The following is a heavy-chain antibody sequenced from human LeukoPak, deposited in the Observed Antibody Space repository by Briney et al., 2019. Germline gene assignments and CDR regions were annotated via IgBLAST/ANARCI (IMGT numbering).Heavy chain of an antibody. D-gene: IGHD2/OR15-2a*01. CDR1: GGSISSGSYY. Sequence: SETLSLTCTVSGGSISSGSYYWSWIRQPAGKGLEWIGYIYYSGSANYNPSLTSRVTISVDTSKNQFSLKLSSVTAADTAVYYCARGFTLFDPWGQGALVTVSS. J-gene: IGHJ5*02. V-gene: IGHV4-61*10. CDR2: IYYSGSA. CDR3: ARGFTLFDP.